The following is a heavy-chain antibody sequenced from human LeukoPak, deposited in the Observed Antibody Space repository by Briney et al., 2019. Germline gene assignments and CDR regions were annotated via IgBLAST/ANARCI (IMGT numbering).Heavy chain of an antibody. V-gene: IGHV3-21*01. Sequence: GGSLGLSCAASGFTFSSYSMNWVRQAPGKGLEWVSSISSSSSYIYYADSVKGRFTISRDNAKNSLYLQMNSLRAEDTAVYYCARNLRFLEWLIDYWGQGTLVTVSS. CDR2: ISSSSSYI. J-gene: IGHJ4*02. CDR1: GFTFSSYS. CDR3: ARNLRFLEWLIDY. D-gene: IGHD3-3*01.